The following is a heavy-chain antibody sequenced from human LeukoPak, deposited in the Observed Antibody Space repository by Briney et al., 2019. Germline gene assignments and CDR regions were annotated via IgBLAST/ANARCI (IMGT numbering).Heavy chain of an antibody. J-gene: IGHJ4*02. V-gene: IGHV3-30*03. Sequence: LSGRSLRLSCAASGFTFNTYGMHWVRQAPGKGLEWVAVVSYDGSDEYYADSVRGRFTISRDSSRNALYLQMNSLRTDDTAVYYCARVHFPSRYDSSGFDYWGQGTLVTVSS. D-gene: IGHD3-22*01. CDR2: VSYDGSDE. CDR1: GFTFNTYG. CDR3: ARVHFPSRYDSSGFDY.